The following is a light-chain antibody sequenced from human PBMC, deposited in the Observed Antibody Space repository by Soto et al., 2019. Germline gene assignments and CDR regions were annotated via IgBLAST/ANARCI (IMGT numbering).Light chain of an antibody. V-gene: IGKV3-11*01. CDR3: QQRSNWPPIT. CDR1: QSVSSY. J-gene: IGKJ5*01. CDR2: DAS. Sequence: EIVLPESPATLSFSPGERATLSCRASQSVSSYLAWYQQKPGQAPTLLIYDASNRATGIPARFSGSGSGTDFTLTISSLEPEDFAVYYCQQRSNWPPITFGQGTRLEIK.